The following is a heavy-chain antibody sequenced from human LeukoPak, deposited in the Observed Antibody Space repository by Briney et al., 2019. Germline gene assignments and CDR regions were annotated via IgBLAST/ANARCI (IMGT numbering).Heavy chain of an antibody. V-gene: IGHV3-21*01. CDR3: ARDRRDSWEMATIINLGY. Sequence: PGGSLRLSCAASGFTFSSYSMNWVRQAPGKGLEWVSSISSSSSYIYYADSVKGRFTISRDNAKNSLYLQMNSLIAEDTAVYYCARDRRDSWEMATIINLGYWAQGALVTVSS. J-gene: IGHJ4*02. D-gene: IGHD5-24*01. CDR2: ISSSSSYI. CDR1: GFTFSSYS.